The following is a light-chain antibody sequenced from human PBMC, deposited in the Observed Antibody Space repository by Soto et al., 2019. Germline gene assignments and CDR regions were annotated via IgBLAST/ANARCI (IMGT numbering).Light chain of an antibody. CDR3: QQYDEYPFT. V-gene: IGKV1-5*03. CDR1: QSISTY. Sequence: DIQMTQTSSTLSASVGDRVSITCRAIQSISTYLAWYQQKPGRAPQALIYRASSLESGVPSRFSGSGSGTGFTLTISSLLPDDFATYYCQQYDEYPFTFGQGTKLEIK. CDR2: RAS. J-gene: IGKJ2*01.